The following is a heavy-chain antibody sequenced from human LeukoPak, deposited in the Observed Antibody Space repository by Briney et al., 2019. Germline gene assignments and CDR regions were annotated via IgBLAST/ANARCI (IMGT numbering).Heavy chain of an antibody. CDR3: ARDRGYGDYHFDY. CDR1: GYTFTGYY. J-gene: IGHJ4*02. D-gene: IGHD4-17*01. V-gene: IGHV1-2*02. Sequence: ASVKVSCKASGYTFTGYYMHWVRQAPGQGLEWMGWINPNSGVTDFAQKFQGRVTMTRDTSISTAYMELSRLRSDDTAVYYCARDRGYGDYHFDYWGQGTLVTVSS. CDR2: INPNSGVT.